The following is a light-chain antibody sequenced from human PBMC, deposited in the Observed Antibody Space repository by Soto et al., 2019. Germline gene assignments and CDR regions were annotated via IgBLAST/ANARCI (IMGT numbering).Light chain of an antibody. J-gene: IGKJ2*01. CDR3: QQYGSSPYT. CDR1: QTVDNAY. CDR2: GAS. V-gene: IGKV3-20*01. Sequence: DIVLTQSPGTLSLSPGETATLSCRASQTVDNAYVAWYQQRPGQAPRLLIHGASTRATGIPDRFGGSGSGTDFALTVSRLEPVDFAVYYCQQYGSSPYTFGQGTKLEIK.